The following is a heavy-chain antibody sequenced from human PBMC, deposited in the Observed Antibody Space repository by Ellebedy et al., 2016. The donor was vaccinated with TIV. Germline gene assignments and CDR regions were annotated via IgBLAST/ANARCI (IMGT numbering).Heavy chain of an antibody. D-gene: IGHD3-22*01. CDR2: IYYSGST. CDR3: ARDLYYYDSSGYYYGGFDY. CDR1: GGSISSYY. J-gene: IGHJ4*02. Sequence: SETLSLTCTVSGGSISSYYWSWIRQPPGKGLEWIGYIYYSGSTSYNPSLKGRVTISVDTSKNQFSLKLSSVTAADTAVYYCARDLYYYDSSGYYYGGFDYWGQGTLVTVSS. V-gene: IGHV4-59*01.